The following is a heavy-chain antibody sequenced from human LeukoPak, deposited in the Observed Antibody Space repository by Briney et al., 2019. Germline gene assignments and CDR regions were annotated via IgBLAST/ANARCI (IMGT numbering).Heavy chain of an antibody. CDR1: GLTFSNYA. J-gene: IGHJ5*02. Sequence: PGGSLRLSCAASGLTFSNYAMSWVRQAPEKGLEWVSAVSGNGGTTYYADSVKGRFTISRDNSKNTLYLQMNSLRIDDTAVYYCARGYCTNTSCYFAWFDPWGQGTLVTVSS. CDR3: ARGYCTNTSCYFAWFDP. V-gene: IGHV3-23*01. D-gene: IGHD2-2*01. CDR2: VSGNGGTT.